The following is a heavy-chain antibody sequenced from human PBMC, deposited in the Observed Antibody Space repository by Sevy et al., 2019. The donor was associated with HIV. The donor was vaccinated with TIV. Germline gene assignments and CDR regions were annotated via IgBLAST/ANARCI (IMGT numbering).Heavy chain of an antibody. Sequence: GGSLRLSCAASGFTFSSYAMHWVRQAPGKGLEWVAVISYDGSNKYYADSVKGRFTISRDNSKNTLYLQMNSLRAEDTAVYYCARVGLDIAVVPAAKRDDYYYYYMDVWGKGTTVTVSS. J-gene: IGHJ6*03. CDR1: GFTFSSYA. CDR3: ARVGLDIAVVPAAKRDDYYYYYMDV. V-gene: IGHV3-30-3*01. CDR2: ISYDGSNK. D-gene: IGHD2-2*01.